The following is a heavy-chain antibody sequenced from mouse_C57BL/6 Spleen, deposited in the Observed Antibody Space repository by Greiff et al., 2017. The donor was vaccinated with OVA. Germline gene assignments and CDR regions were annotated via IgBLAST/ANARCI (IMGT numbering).Heavy chain of an antibody. CDR2: INPNNGGT. Sequence: EVQLQQSGPELVKPGASVKIPCKASGYTFTDYNMDWVKQSHGKSLEWIGDINPNNGGTIYNQKFKGKATLTVDKSSSTAYMELRSLTSEDTAVYYCARGGGYGSPYFDYWGQGTTLTVSS. V-gene: IGHV1-18*01. CDR1: GYTFTDYN. D-gene: IGHD1-1*01. J-gene: IGHJ2*01. CDR3: ARGGGYGSPYFDY.